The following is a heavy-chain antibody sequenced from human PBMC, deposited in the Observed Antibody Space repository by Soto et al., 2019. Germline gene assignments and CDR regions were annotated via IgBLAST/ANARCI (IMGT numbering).Heavy chain of an antibody. V-gene: IGHV3-30*18. J-gene: IGHJ4*01. CDR2: ISSVGETK. CDR1: EFTFSSYG. CDR3: AKEVAVAGDLDY. Sequence: SQILSYVASEFTFSSYGIHWVRQAPGKGLEWVGVISSVGETKYYADSVKGRFTISRDNSKNTLYPQMDSLRPEDTAVYYCAKEVAVAGDLDYWGHGTLVTVAS. D-gene: IGHD6-19*01.